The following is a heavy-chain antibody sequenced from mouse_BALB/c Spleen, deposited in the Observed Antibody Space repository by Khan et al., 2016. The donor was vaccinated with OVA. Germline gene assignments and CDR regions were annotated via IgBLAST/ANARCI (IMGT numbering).Heavy chain of an antibody. V-gene: IGHV3-6*02. J-gene: IGHJ3*01. CDR2: ISYDGSN. CDR3: SRKYYGDSLWFAY. Sequence: EVQLLESGPGLVKPSQSLSLTCSVTGYSITSGYYWNWIRQFPGNKLEWMGSISYDGSNNYSPSLKNRVSITRDKSKNQFFLKFNSVTTEDTATDDCSRKYYGDSLWFAYWGQGTLVTVSA. D-gene: IGHD1-1*02. CDR1: GYSITSGYY.